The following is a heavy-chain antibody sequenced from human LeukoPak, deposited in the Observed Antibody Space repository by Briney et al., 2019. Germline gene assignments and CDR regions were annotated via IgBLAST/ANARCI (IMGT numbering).Heavy chain of an antibody. CDR2: INHSGST. D-gene: IGHD3-16*02. CDR1: GGSFSGYY. Sequence: PSETLSLTCAVYGGSFSGYYWSWIRQPPGKGLEWIGEINHSGSTNYNPSLKSRVTISVDTSKNQFSLKLSSVTAADTAVYYCXXXXXXWXSYRYEPLDYWGQGTLVTVSS. CDR3: XXXXXXWXSYRYEPLDY. V-gene: IGHV4-34*01. J-gene: IGHJ4*02.